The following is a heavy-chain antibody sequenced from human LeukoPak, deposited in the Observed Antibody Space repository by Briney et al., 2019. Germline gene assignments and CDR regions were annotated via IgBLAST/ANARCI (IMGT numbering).Heavy chain of an antibody. D-gene: IGHD3-22*01. Sequence: GGSLRLSCAASGFTFSRYAMSWVPHAPGEGREWVSAISGSGGSTYYADSVKGRFTISRDNSKNTLYLQMNSLRAADTAVYYCAKDRWEYYESWGQGTLVTVSS. J-gene: IGHJ4*02. CDR2: ISGSGGST. V-gene: IGHV3-23*01. CDR1: GFTFSRYA. CDR3: AKDRWEYYES.